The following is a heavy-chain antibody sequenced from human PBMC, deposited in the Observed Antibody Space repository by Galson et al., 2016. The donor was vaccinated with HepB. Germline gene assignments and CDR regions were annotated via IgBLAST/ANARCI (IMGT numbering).Heavy chain of an antibody. D-gene: IGHD5-24*01. V-gene: IGHV3-30*03. CDR3: ASQHPPWHPDY. J-gene: IGHJ4*02. Sequence: SLRLSCAVSGFSFSDYYMNWVRQAPGKGLEWVAVISHDGSKIYYADSVRGRFTISRDNAKNTLYLRMNSLTADDTGVYYCASQHPPWHPDYWGRGTLVTVSS. CDR2: ISHDGSKI. CDR1: GFSFSDYY.